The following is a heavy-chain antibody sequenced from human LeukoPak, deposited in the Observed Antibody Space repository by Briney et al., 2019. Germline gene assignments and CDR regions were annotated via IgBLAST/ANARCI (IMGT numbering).Heavy chain of an antibody. CDR1: GYTFTGYD. J-gene: IGHJ4*02. CDR3: ARGPSYYYGSGSGDY. CDR2: INPNSGGT. Sequence: ASVKVSCKASGYTFTGYDMHWVRQAPGQELEWMGWINPNSGGTNYAQKFQGRVTMTRDTSISTAYMELSRLRSDDTAVYYCARGPSYYYGSGSGDYWGQGTLVTVSS. D-gene: IGHD3-10*01. V-gene: IGHV1-2*02.